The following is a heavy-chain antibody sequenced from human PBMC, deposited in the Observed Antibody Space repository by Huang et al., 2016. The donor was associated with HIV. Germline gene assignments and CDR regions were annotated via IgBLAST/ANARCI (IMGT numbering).Heavy chain of an antibody. V-gene: IGHV1-18*04. J-gene: IGHJ6*02. CDR2: ISPSYGYT. Sequence: QVQLVQSGAEVKKPGASVKVSCRASGYTFISYGITWVRQAPGQGLEWMGCISPSYGYTNYAQQFQGRVTMTTDTSTNTVYMEVRSLGSDDTAVYYCARDLGTTVVPDGMDVWGQGTTVTVSS. CDR1: GYTFISYG. D-gene: IGHD4-17*01. CDR3: ARDLGTTVVPDGMDV.